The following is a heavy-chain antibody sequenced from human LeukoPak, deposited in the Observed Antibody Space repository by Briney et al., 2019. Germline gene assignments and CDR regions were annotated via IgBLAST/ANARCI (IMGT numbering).Heavy chain of an antibody. V-gene: IGHV4-30-2*01. D-gene: IGHD6-13*01. J-gene: IGHJ5*02. CDR3: ARTSIAAAVQWFDP. Sequence: SETLSLTCAVSGGSISSGGYSWSWIRQPPGKGLEWIGYIYHSGSTYYNPSLKSRVTISVDRSKNQFSLKLSSATAADTAVYYCARTSIAAAVQWFDPWGQGTLVTVSS. CDR2: IYHSGST. CDR1: GGSISSGGYS.